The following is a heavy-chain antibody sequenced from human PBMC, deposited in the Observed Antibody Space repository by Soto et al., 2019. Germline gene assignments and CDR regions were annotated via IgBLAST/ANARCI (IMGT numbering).Heavy chain of an antibody. J-gene: IGHJ4*02. CDR1: GFTFNNYG. Sequence: QVQLVESGGGVVQPGRSLRLSCAAAGFTFNNYGMHWVRQAPGKGLEWVALICNDGSNKGYADSVKGRFTISRDNSKNTLNLQMNSLRVEDTAVYYCTRAAIRGELLDYWGQGTQVTVSS. V-gene: IGHV3-33*01. CDR3: TRAAIRGELLDY. D-gene: IGHD1-26*01. CDR2: ICNDGSNK.